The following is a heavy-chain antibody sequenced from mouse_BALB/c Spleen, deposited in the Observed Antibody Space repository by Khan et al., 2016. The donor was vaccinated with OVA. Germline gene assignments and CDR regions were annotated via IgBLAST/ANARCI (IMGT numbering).Heavy chain of an antibody. Sequence: QVQLKQSGPGLVQPSQSLSITCTVSGFSLTTYGVHWVRQSPGKGLEWLGVIWSGGTTDYNAPFISRLSISKDNSKSQVYFKMNSLQADDTAMYFCARYSYMYDFTYWGQGTLVTVSA. D-gene: IGHD2-14*01. V-gene: IGHV2-2*01. J-gene: IGHJ3*01. CDR1: GFSLTTYG. CDR2: IWSGGTT. CDR3: ARYSYMYDFTY.